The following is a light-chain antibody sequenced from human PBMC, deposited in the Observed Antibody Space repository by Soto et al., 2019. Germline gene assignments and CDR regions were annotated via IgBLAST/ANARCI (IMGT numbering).Light chain of an antibody. CDR1: NIGSKS. Sequence: SYELTQPPSVSVAPGKTARITCGGNNIGSKSVHWYQQKPGQAPVLVIYYDSARPSGIPERFSGSNSGNTATLTISRVEAGDEADYYCQVWDSSSDLYVFGTGTKLTVL. V-gene: IGLV3-21*04. CDR3: QVWDSSSDLYV. J-gene: IGLJ1*01. CDR2: YDS.